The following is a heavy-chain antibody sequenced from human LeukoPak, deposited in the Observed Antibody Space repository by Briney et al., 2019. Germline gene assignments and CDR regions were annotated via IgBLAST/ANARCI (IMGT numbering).Heavy chain of an antibody. CDR2: IKQDGSEK. Sequence: GGSLRLSCAASGFTFSSYWMSWVRQAPGKGLEWVANIKQDGSEKYYVDSVKGRFTISRDNAKNSLYLQMNSLRAEDTAVYYCARDRLTVVTPLVYWGQGTLVTVSS. V-gene: IGHV3-7*01. CDR1: GFTFSSYW. J-gene: IGHJ4*02. D-gene: IGHD4-23*01. CDR3: ARDRLTVVTPLVY.